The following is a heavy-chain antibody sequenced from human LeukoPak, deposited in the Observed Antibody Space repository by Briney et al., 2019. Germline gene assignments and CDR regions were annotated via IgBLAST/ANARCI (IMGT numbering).Heavy chain of an antibody. CDR3: VRGANL. D-gene: IGHD5-12*01. V-gene: IGHV4-59*01. J-gene: IGHJ5*02. Sequence: SETLSPTSTVSGGSIGSDPWSWIRRAPGNRLEWIGNIFYSGSTNYNPSLKSRVTISIDTSKNQFSLRLTSMTAADSAVYYCVRGANLWGQGILVTVSS. CDR2: IFYSGST. CDR1: GGSIGSDP.